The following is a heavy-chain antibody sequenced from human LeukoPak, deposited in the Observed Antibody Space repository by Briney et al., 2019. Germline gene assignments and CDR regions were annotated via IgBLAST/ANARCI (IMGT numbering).Heavy chain of an antibody. V-gene: IGHV3-48*03. CDR1: GFTFSSFE. CDR3: ARDLGQYYDTSDNWFDP. CDR2: IRISGSTI. D-gene: IGHD3-22*01. J-gene: IGHJ5*02. Sequence: QSGGPLRLSCAASGFTFSSFEMNWVRRARGRGLEGVSYIRISGSTIYYADSVKGRFTISRDNAKNSLYLQMNSLRAEDTAVYYCARDLGQYYDTSDNWFDPWGQGTLVTVSS.